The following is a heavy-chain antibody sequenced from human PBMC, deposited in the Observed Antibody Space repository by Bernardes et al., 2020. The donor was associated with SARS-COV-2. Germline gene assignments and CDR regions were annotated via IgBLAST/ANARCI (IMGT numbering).Heavy chain of an antibody. V-gene: IGHV5-51*01. CDR2: IYAGDSST. CDR3: ARLVGITRPIDN. Sequence: SLYISSDASGYNFTNYYIGWVRHMSVKGLEWVGNIYAGDSSTKYSPSFQGQVTISVDKSLRKAYLQWSSLKAADTAMYYCARLVGITRPIDNWGQGTLVTVSS. J-gene: IGHJ4*02. D-gene: IGHD1-26*01. CDR1: GYNFTNYY.